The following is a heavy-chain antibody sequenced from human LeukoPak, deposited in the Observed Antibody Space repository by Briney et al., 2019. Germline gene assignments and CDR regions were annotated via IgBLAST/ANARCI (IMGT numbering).Heavy chain of an antibody. J-gene: IGHJ4*02. Sequence: LRLSCAASGFTFSDYYMSWIRQAPGKGLGWIGYVYYSGSTNYNPSLKSRVTISVDTSKNQFSLKLSSVTAADTAVYYCARETPGYSSSWYYFDYWGQGTLVTVSS. D-gene: IGHD6-13*01. CDR2: VYYSGST. CDR1: GFTFSDYY. CDR3: ARETPGYSSSWYYFDY. V-gene: IGHV4-59*12.